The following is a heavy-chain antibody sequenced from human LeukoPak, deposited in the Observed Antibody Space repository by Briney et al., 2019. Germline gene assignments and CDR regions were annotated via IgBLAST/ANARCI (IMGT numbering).Heavy chain of an antibody. V-gene: IGHV3-30*02. CDR3: AKTGGSGSYSLAPDIDY. J-gene: IGHJ4*02. Sequence: GGSLRLSCAASGFTFSSCGMHWVRQAPGKGLEWVAFIRYDGSNKYYADSVKGRFTISRDNSKNTLYLQMNSLRAEDTAVYYCAKTGGSGSYSLAPDIDYWGQGTLVTVSS. D-gene: IGHD3-10*01. CDR2: IRYDGSNK. CDR1: GFTFSSCG.